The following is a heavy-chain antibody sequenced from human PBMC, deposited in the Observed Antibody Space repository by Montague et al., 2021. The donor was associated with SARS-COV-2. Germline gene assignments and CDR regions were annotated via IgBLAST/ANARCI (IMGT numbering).Heavy chain of an antibody. V-gene: IGHV4-34*01. CDR1: GGSFSGYY. D-gene: IGHD3-22*01. CDR2: INHSGST. J-gene: IGHJ4*02. CDR3: ARGLTDTSMIVVVLLGASHYFDS. Sequence: SETLSLTCAVYGGSFSGYYWSWIRQPPGKGLQWIGEINHSGSTNYIPSLKSRVTISVDTSKNQFSLKLSSVTAADTAVYYCARGLTDTSMIVVVLLGASHYFDSWGQGNLVTVSS.